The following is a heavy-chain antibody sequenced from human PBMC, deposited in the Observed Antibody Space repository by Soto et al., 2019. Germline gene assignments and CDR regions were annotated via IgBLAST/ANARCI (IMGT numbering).Heavy chain of an antibody. V-gene: IGHV3-30*18. CDR1: GFTFSSYG. J-gene: IGHJ3*02. D-gene: IGHD5-12*01. Sequence: QVQLVESGGGVMKPGRSRRLSCAASGFTFSSYGMHWVREAPGKGLERVSVISYDGSNKYYADSVKGRLTISRDNSKNTLYLQMNSLRGEDTAVYYCAKDNGSGCDWLRVGDASDIWGQGTMVTVSS. CDR3: AKDNGSGCDWLRVGDASDI. CDR2: ISYDGSNK.